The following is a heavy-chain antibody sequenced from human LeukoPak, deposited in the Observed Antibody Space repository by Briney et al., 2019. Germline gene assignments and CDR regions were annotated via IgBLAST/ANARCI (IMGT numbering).Heavy chain of an antibody. Sequence: SETLSLTCTASGDSISSSRFYWAWVRQPPGKGRGWLGSILYTGSTFYHPSLNTRVTISVDTSKNQFSLRLGSVTASDTAVYYCARRDVEATIDYWGQGTLVTVSS. CDR2: ILYTGST. D-gene: IGHD1-26*01. V-gene: IGHV4-39*01. J-gene: IGHJ4*02. CDR3: ARRDVEATIDY. CDR1: GDSISSSRFY.